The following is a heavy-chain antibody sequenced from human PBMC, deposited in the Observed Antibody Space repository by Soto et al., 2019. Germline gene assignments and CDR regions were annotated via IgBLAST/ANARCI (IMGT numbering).Heavy chain of an antibody. CDR3: AKFVLRFLEWLPQGFDP. CDR2: ISGSGGST. D-gene: IGHD3-3*01. Sequence: EVQLLESGGGLVQPGGSLRLSCAASGFTFSSYAMSWVRQAPGKGLEWVSAISGSGGSTYYADSVKGRFTISRDNSKNTLYLQMNSLRADDTAVYYCAKFVLRFLEWLPQGFDPWGQGTLVTVSS. J-gene: IGHJ5*02. CDR1: GFTFSSYA. V-gene: IGHV3-23*01.